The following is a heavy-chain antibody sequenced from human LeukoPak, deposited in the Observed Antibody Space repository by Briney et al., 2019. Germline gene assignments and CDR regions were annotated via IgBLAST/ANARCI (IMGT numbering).Heavy chain of an antibody. D-gene: IGHD3-10*01. V-gene: IGHV4-4*02. J-gene: IGHJ3*02. Sequence: SETLSLTCAVSGGSISSSNWWSWVRQPPGKGLEWIGEIYHSGSTNYNPSLKSRVTISVDTSKNQFSLKLSSVTAADTAVYYCARDPSLWFGEYDAFDIWGQGTMVTVSS. CDR2: IYHSGST. CDR1: GGSISSSNW. CDR3: ARDPSLWFGEYDAFDI.